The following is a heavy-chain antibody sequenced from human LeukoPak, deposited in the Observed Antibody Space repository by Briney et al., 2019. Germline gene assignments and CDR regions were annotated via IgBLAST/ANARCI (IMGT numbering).Heavy chain of an antibody. CDR3: ARDGRNYYDSSGYYFQYATFDY. Sequence: GRSLRLSCAVSGFTFSSYGMHWVRQAPGKGLEWVAVIWYDGSNKYYADSVKGRFTISRDNSKNTLYLQMNSLRAEDTAVYYCARDGRNYYDSSGYYFQYATFDYWGQGTLVTVSS. CDR1: GFTFSSYG. CDR2: IWYDGSNK. D-gene: IGHD3-22*01. J-gene: IGHJ4*02. V-gene: IGHV3-33*01.